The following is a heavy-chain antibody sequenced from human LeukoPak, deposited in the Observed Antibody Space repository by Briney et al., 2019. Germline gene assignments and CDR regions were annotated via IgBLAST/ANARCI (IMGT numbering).Heavy chain of an antibody. Sequence: GGSLRLSCAASGSTFSSYSMNWVRQAPGKGLEWVSSISSSSSYIYYADSVKGRFTISRDNAKNSLYLQMNSLRAEDTAVYYCARDAVAGTLRYYYYMDVWGKGTTVTVSS. CDR3: ARDAVAGTLRYYYYMDV. D-gene: IGHD6-19*01. J-gene: IGHJ6*03. CDR2: ISSSSSYI. CDR1: GSTFSSYS. V-gene: IGHV3-21*01.